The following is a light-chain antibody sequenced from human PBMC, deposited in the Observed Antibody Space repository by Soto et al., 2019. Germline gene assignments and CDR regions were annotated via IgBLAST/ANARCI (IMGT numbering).Light chain of an antibody. CDR1: SSNIGSTT. J-gene: IGLJ3*02. Sequence: QSVLTQPPSASGTPGQRVTISCAGSSSNIGSTTVNWYLQLPGTAPKLLIYTNNQRPSGVPDRFSGSKSGTSASLAISGLQSEDEADYYCAAWDDSLNGRWVFGGGTKVTVL. CDR3: AAWDDSLNGRWV. V-gene: IGLV1-44*01. CDR2: TNN.